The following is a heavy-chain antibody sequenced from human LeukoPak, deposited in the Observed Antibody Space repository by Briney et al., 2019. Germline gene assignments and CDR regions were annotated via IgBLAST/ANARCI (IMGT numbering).Heavy chain of an antibody. CDR1: GHSISSGYY. D-gene: IGHD4-17*01. CDR2: IYHSGST. J-gene: IGHJ3*02. Sequence: SETLSLTCAVSGHSISSGYYWGWIRQPPGKGLEWIGSIYHSGSTYYNPSLKSRVTISVDTSKNQFSLKLSSVTAADTAVYYCARPVTTLGLDAFDIWGQGTMVTVSS. CDR3: ARPVTTLGLDAFDI. V-gene: IGHV4-38-2*01.